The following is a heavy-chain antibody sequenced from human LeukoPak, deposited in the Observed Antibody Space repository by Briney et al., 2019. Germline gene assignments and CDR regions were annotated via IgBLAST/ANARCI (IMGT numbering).Heavy chain of an antibody. CDR3: ARSYFYDNSGYYYWDY. Sequence: GGSLRLSCAASGFTFNTHTMSWVRQAPGKGLEWVSSISSSRTYIYYADSVKGRFTISRDNAKNSLYLQMNSLSAEDTAVYYCARSYFYDNSGYYYWDYWGRGTLVTVSS. CDR1: GFTFNTHT. V-gene: IGHV3-21*01. D-gene: IGHD3-22*01. CDR2: ISSSRTYI. J-gene: IGHJ4*02.